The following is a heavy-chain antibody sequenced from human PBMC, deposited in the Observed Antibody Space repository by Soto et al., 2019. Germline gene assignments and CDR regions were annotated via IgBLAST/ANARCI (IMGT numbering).Heavy chain of an antibody. CDR3: ARESRTPGPHWFDP. D-gene: IGHD1-7*01. J-gene: IGHJ5*02. Sequence: SQTLSLTCAISGDSVSSNSAAWNCIIRSPSRGLEWLGRTYYRSKWYNDYAVSVKSRITINPDTSKNQFSLQLNSVTPEDTAVYYCARESRTPGPHWFDPWGQGTLVTVSS. CDR2: TYYRSKWYN. CDR1: GDSVSSNSAA. V-gene: IGHV6-1*01.